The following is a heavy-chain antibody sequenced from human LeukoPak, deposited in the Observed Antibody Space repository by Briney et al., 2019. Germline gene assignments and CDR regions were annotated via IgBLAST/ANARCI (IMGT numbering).Heavy chain of an antibody. D-gene: IGHD2-15*01. CDR2: IYHSGST. V-gene: IGHV4-30-2*01. CDR1: GGSISSGGYY. CDR3: AGTEDIVSAFDI. J-gene: IGHJ3*02. Sequence: RASETLSLTCTVSGGSISSGGYYWSWIRQPPGKGLEWIGYIYHSGSTYYNPSLKSRVTISVDRSKNQFSLKLSSVTAADTAVYYCAGTEDIVSAFDIWGQGTMVTVSS.